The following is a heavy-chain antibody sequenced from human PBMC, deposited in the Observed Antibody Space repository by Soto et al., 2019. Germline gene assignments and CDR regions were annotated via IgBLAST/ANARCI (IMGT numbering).Heavy chain of an antibody. Sequence: PGGSLRRSCAASGFTFSYYSMNLVRQGPGKELEWVAYISISGSTIFYADSVKGRFTISRDNAKKSLYLQMNSLRDEDTAVFSCARGDFSIGGWSAEFFQHWGQGTLVTVYS. J-gene: IGHJ1*01. V-gene: IGHV3-48*02. D-gene: IGHD6-19*01. CDR1: GFTFSYYS. CDR2: ISISGSTI. CDR3: ARGDFSIGGWSAEFFQH.